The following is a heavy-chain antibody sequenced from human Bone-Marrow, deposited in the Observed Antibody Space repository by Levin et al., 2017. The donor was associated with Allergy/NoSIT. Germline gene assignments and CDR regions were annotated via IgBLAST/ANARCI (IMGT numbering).Heavy chain of an antibody. J-gene: IGHJ4*02. Sequence: GGSLRLSCAVSGFIFSNSWLDWVRQAPGKGLEWVANINQDGSEKNYVGSVKGRFTISRDNAKNSLYLQMNSLRVEDTAVYFCATADRGWGQGTLVTVSS. D-gene: IGHD3-16*02. CDR2: INQDGSEK. CDR1: GFIFSNSW. V-gene: IGHV3-7*01. CDR3: ATADRG.